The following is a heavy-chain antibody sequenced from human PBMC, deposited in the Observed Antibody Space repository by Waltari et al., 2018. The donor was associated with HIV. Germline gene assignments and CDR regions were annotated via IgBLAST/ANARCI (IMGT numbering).Heavy chain of an antibody. D-gene: IGHD3-10*01. J-gene: IGHJ6*02. CDR3: STSTIVKSSDGRSFHYGSYGMDV. Sequence: SLGLSCPATFDFKTDWLHCVRQPPGNGQEWVGRIKSESDCEATGYTAAVKGRFTISRDDTKNILSLQMNSLQNVDTDVYYGSTSTIVKSSDGRSFHYGSYGMDVWGRGTTVIVSS. CDR1: FDFKTDW. V-gene: IGHV3-15*01. CDR2: IKSESDCEAT.